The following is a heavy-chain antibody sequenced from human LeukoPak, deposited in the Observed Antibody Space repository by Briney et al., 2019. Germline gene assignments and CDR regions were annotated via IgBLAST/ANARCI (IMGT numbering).Heavy chain of an antibody. CDR2: INHSGST. Sequence: PSETLSLTCAVYGGSFSGYQWTWIRQHPGKGLEWIGQINHSGSTNYNPSLKSRVTISVDTSKNQFSLKLRSVTAADTAVYYCARGAPGYWGQGTLVTVSS. CDR3: ARGAPGY. V-gene: IGHV4-34*01. J-gene: IGHJ4*02. CDR1: GGSFSGYQ.